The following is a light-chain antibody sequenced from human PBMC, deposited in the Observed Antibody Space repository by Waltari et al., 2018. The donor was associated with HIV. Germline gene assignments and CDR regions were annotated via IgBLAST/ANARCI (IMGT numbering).Light chain of an antibody. V-gene: IGKV2-28*01. J-gene: IGKJ4*01. Sequence: EIAMTQSPLSLPVTPGEPASISCTSSQSLLHSNGYNFLEWYLQRPRQSPQLLIYLGSYRASGVPDRFSGSGSGTNFTLTINRVEAEDAGIYYCMQALQTLSFGEGTKVEIK. CDR2: LGS. CDR3: MQALQTLS. CDR1: QSLLHSNGYNF.